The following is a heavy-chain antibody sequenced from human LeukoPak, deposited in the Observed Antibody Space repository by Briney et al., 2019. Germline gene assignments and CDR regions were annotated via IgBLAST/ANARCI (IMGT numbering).Heavy chain of an antibody. CDR3: AKEAPGDYYDTPGPSDY. Sequence: GGSLRLSCAASGFTLSSYWMSWVRQAPGKGLEWISAIRGTGGTTYYADSVKGRFTISRDNSKNTLYLQMNSLRAEDTAVYYCAKEAPGDYYDTPGPSDYWGQGILVTVSS. D-gene: IGHD3-22*01. CDR2: IRGTGGTT. J-gene: IGHJ4*02. CDR1: GFTLSSYW. V-gene: IGHV3-23*01.